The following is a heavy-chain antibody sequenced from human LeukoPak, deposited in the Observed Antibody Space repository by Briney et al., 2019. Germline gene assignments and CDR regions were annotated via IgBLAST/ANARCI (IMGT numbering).Heavy chain of an antibody. CDR3: ARSRSSSSLDALDI. J-gene: IGHJ3*02. Sequence: PSETLSLTCTVSGGSISSYYWSWIRQPPGKGLEWIGYIYYSGSTNYNPSLKSRVTISVDTSKNQFSLRLSSVTAADTAVYYCARSRSSSSLDALDIWGQGTMVTVSS. V-gene: IGHV4-59*01. CDR1: GGSISSYY. D-gene: IGHD6-6*01. CDR2: IYYSGST.